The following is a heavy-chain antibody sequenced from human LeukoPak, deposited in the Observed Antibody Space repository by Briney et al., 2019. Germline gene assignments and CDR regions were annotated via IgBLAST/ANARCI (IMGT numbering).Heavy chain of an antibody. V-gene: IGHV3-21*01. CDR2: ISTTSGNI. CDR3: ARAPGRADYYYYYYMDV. Sequence: GGSLRLSCAASGFTFSSYNMNWVRQAPGKGLEWVAAISTTSGNIYYADSVKGRFTISRDNAKNSLYLQMNSLRAEDTAVYYCARAPGRADYYYYYYMDVWGKGTTVTISS. J-gene: IGHJ6*03. CDR1: GFTFSSYN.